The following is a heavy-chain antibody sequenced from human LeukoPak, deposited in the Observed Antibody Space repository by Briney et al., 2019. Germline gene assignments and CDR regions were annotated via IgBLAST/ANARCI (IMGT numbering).Heavy chain of an antibody. CDR2: ISYDGSNK. D-gene: IGHD2-2*01. CDR3: AKVRIVVVPAATFDY. J-gene: IGHJ4*02. CDR1: GFTFSSYA. V-gene: IGHV3-30*01. Sequence: PGRSLRPSCAASGFTFSSYAMHWVRQAPGKGLEWVAVISYDGSNKYYADSVKGRFTISRDNSKNTPYLQMNSLRAEDTAVYYCAKVRIVVVPAATFDYWGQGTLVTVSS.